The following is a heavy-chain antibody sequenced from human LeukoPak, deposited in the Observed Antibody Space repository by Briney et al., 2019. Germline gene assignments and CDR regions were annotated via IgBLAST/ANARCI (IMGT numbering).Heavy chain of an antibody. CDR1: GGTFSSYA. CDR2: IIPIFGTA. D-gene: IGHD3-10*01. J-gene: IGHJ4*02. CDR3: ARGNYGYVDY. V-gene: IGHV1-69*13. Sequence: ASVKVSCKASGGTFSSYAISWVRQAPGQGLEWMGGIIPIFGTANYAQKFQDRVTITADESTSTAYMELSSLRSEDTAVYYCARGNYGYVDYWGQGTLVTVSS.